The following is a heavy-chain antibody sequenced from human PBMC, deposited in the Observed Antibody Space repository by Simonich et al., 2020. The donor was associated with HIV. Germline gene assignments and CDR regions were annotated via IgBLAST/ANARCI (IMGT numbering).Heavy chain of an antibody. Sequence: QVRLQQWGAGLLKPSETLSLTCAVYGGSFSGYYWSWVRQSPGKGLEWIGEINHFGSTNYIPSLKGRVTISVDTSKNQFSLKLSSVTAADTAVFYCARGYCSRTSCMGGDTFDIWGQGTVVTVS. CDR1: GGSFSGYY. CDR2: INHFGST. D-gene: IGHD2-2*01. CDR3: ARGYCSRTSCMGGDTFDI. V-gene: IGHV4-34*01. J-gene: IGHJ3*02.